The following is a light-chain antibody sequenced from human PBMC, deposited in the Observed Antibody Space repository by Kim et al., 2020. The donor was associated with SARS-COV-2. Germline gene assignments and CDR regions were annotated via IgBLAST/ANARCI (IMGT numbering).Light chain of an antibody. CDR3: SSYTSSNTRD. V-gene: IGLV2-14*03. CDR1: SSDVGGYNF. CDR2: DVS. Sequence: QSVLTQPASVSGSPGQSITISCTGTSSDVGGYNFVSWYQQHPGKAPKVMIYDVSQRPSGVSNRFSGSKSGNTASLTISGLQAGDEADYYCSSYTSSNTRDFGTGTKVTVL. J-gene: IGLJ1*01.